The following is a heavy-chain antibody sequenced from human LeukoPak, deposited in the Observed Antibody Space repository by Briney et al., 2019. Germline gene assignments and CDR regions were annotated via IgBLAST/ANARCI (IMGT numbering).Heavy chain of an antibody. D-gene: IGHD5-18*01. Sequence: AASVNVSCKASGYTFTSYGISWVRQGPGQGVEWMGWISAYNGNTNYAQKLQGRVTMTTDTSTSTAYMELRSLRSDDTAVYYCARDRSYTAMVKYYFDYWGQGTLVTVSS. V-gene: IGHV1-18*01. CDR3: ARDRSYTAMVKYYFDY. CDR2: ISAYNGNT. J-gene: IGHJ4*02. CDR1: GYTFTSYG.